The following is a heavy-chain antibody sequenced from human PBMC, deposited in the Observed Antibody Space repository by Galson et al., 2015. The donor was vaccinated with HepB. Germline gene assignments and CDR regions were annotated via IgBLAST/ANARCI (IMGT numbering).Heavy chain of an antibody. V-gene: IGHV4-30-4*01. CDR1: GGSISSGDYY. D-gene: IGHD4-23*01. CDR3: ARVGGGNSKAFDI. Sequence: TLYLTCTVSGGSISSGDYYWSWIRQPPGQGLGWIGYIYYSGSTYYNPSLKRRVTISVGASKNQFSLKLSSVTAADTAVYYCARVGGGNSKAFDIWGQGTMVTVSS. J-gene: IGHJ3*02. CDR2: IYYSGST.